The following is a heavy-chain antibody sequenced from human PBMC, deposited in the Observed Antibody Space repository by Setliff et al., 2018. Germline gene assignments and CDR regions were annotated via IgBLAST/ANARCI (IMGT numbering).Heavy chain of an antibody. Sequence: KTSETLSLTCTVSGYSISSGYIWGWIRQPPGKGLEWVGNSGHTGSINYNPSLKSRLPISRDTSKNQVSLKLNSVTATDTAVYYCARDLGHGGDSDYWGQGILVTVSS. J-gene: IGHJ4*02. CDR2: SGHTGSI. CDR1: GYSISSGYI. D-gene: IGHD2-21*02. V-gene: IGHV4-38-2*02. CDR3: ARDLGHGGDSDY.